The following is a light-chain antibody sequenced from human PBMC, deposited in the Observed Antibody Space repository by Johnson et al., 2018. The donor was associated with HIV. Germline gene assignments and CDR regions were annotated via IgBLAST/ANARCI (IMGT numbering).Light chain of an antibody. CDR2: ENN. CDR1: SSNIGNNF. V-gene: IGLV1-51*02. CDR3: GTCDSSLSAYV. Sequence: QSVLTQPPSVSAAPGQKVTISCSGSSSNIGNNFVSWYQQLPGTAPKFLIYENNKRPSGIPDRFSASKSGTSATLGITGLQTGDEADYSCGTCDSSLSAYVCGTGPELTGL. J-gene: IGLJ1*01.